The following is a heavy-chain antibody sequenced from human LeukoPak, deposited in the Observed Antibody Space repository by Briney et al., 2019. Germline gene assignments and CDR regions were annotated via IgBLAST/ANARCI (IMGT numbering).Heavy chain of an antibody. CDR3: TRDSYISNVYYGMDV. J-gene: IGHJ6*02. CDR1: WLTFSNFL. V-gene: IGHV3-74*01. CDR2: INPDGSHT. D-gene: IGHD1-26*01. Sequence: GGSLRLFCAGSWLTFSNFLVHWVRQTPGEGLMLDLPINPDGSHTSYADSVKGRFTISRDNAKNTLYLQMNSLRAEDAAVYFCTRDSYISNVYYGMDVWGQGATVTVSS.